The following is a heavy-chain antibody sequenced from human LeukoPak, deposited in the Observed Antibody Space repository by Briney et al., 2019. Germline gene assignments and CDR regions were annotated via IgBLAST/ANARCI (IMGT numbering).Heavy chain of an antibody. V-gene: IGHV6-1*01. CDR2: TYYRSTWYN. D-gene: IGHD3-3*01. J-gene: IGHJ4*02. CDR3: ARGAYYDFWSGTRDFDY. CDR1: GDSVSSNSAA. Sequence: SQTLSLTCAISGDSVSSNSAAWNWIRQSPSRGLEWLGRTYYRSTWYNDYAVSVKSRITVNPDTSKNQFSLQLNSVTPEDTAVYYCARGAYYDFWSGTRDFDYWGQGTLVTVSS.